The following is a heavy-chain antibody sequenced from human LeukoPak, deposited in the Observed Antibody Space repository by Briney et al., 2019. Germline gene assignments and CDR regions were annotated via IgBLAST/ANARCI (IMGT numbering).Heavy chain of an antibody. V-gene: IGHV6-1*01. CDR3: ARDVGSSGWNTFDY. D-gene: IGHD6-19*01. Sequence: SQTLSLTCAISGDSVSSNNGAWNWIRQSPSRGLEWLGRTYYRSKWYNDYAVSMKGRITINPDTSKNQFSLQLNSVTPEDTAAYYCARDVGSSGWNTFDYWGQGTLVTVSS. CDR2: TYYRSKWYN. CDR1: GDSVSSNNGA. J-gene: IGHJ4*02.